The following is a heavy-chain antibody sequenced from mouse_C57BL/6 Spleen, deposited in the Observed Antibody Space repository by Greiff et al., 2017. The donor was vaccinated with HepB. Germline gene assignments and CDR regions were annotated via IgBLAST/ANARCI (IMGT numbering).Heavy chain of an antibody. V-gene: IGHV1-69*01. Sequence: QVQLQQPGAELVMPGASVKLSCKASGYTFTSYWMHWVKQRPGQGLEWIGEIDPSDSYTNYNQKFKGKSTLTVDKPSSTAYMQLSSLTSEDSAVYYCARGYGSSWYFDVWGTGTTVTVSS. J-gene: IGHJ1*03. CDR1: GYTFTSYW. CDR2: IDPSDSYT. D-gene: IGHD1-1*01. CDR3: ARGYGSSWYFDV.